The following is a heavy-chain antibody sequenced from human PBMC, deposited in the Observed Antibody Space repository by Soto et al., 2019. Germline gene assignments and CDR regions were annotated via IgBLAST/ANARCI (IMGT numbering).Heavy chain of an antibody. CDR1: GFTFSSYA. CDR3: AKDKQIPWFGELFR. J-gene: IGHJ4*02. Sequence: GGSLRLSCAASGFTFSSYAMSWVRQAPGKGLEWVSAISGSGGSTYHADSVKGRFTISRDNSKNTLCLQMNSLRAEDTAVYYCAKDKQIPWFGELFRWGQGTLVTVSS. CDR2: ISGSGGST. D-gene: IGHD3-10*01. V-gene: IGHV3-23*01.